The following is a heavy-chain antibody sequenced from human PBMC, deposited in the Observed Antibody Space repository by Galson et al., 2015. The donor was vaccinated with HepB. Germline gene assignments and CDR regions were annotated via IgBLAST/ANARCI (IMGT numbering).Heavy chain of an antibody. J-gene: IGHJ3*02. CDR1: GFTFSSYG. V-gene: IGHV3-30*18. CDR3: AKDLVRYPPGAFDI. D-gene: IGHD3-9*01. Sequence: SLRLSCAASGFTFSSYGMHWVRQAPGKGLEWVAVISYDGSNKYYADSVKGRFTISRDNSKNTLYLQMNSLRAEDTAVYYCAKDLVRYPPGAFDIWGQGTMVTVSS. CDR2: ISYDGSNK.